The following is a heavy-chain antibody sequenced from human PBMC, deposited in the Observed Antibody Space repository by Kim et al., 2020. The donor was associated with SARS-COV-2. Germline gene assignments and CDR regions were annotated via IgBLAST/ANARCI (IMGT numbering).Heavy chain of an antibody. J-gene: IGHJ6*02. CDR3: ARGDTAMTLYYYYGMDV. CDR2: ISSSSSTI. V-gene: IGHV3-48*04. Sequence: GGSLRLSCAASGFTFSSYSMNWVRQAPGKGLEWVSYISSSSSTIYYADSVKGRFTISRDNAKNSLYLQMNSLRAEDTAVYYCARGDTAMTLYYYYGMDVWGQGTTVTVSS. D-gene: IGHD5-18*01. CDR1: GFTFSSYS.